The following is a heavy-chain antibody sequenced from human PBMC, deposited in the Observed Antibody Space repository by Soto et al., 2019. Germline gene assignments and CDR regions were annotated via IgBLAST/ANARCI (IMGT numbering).Heavy chain of an antibody. D-gene: IGHD1-26*01. Sequence: PGGSLRLSCAASGFTVSSNYMSWVRQAPGKGLEWVSVIYSGGSTYYADSVKGRFTISRDNSKNTLYLQMNSLRAEDTAVYYCARVVGSYYYYYYMDVWGKGTTVTVSS. CDR1: GFTVSSNY. V-gene: IGHV3-66*01. CDR3: ARVVGSYYYYYYMDV. J-gene: IGHJ6*03. CDR2: IYSGGST.